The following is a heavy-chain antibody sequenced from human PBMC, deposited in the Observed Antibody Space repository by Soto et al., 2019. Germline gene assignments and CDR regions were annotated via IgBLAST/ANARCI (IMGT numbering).Heavy chain of an antibody. CDR1: GFTFSTYA. V-gene: IGHV3-23*01. CDR3: ARAYYDTKGYSLDP. Sequence: GGSLRLSCAASGFTFSTYAMNWVRQAPGKGLEWVSGISGSGDSTYYADSVKGRFTVSRDNSKNTLYLQMNSLRAEDTAVYYCARAYYDTKGYSLDPWGLGTLVTVSS. CDR2: ISGSGDST. J-gene: IGHJ5*02. D-gene: IGHD3-16*01.